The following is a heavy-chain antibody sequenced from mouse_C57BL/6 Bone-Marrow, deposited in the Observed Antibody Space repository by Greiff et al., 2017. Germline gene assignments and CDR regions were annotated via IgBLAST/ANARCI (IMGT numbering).Heavy chain of an antibody. V-gene: IGHV1-61*01. Sequence: QVQLKQPGAELVRPGSSVKLSCKASGYTFTSYWMDWVKQRPGQGLEWIGNIYPSDSETHYNQKFKDKATLTVDKSSSTAYMQLSSLTSEDSAVYYGARWAGTYAYWGQGTLVTVSA. CDR2: IYPSDSET. D-gene: IGHD4-1*01. J-gene: IGHJ3*01. CDR3: ARWAGTYAY. CDR1: GYTFTSYW.